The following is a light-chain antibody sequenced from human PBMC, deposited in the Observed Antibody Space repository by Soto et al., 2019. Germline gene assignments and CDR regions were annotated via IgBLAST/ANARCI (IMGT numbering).Light chain of an antibody. CDR2: DAS. Sequence: DIQMTQSPSTLSASVGDRVIITCRASQSISSWLAWYQQKPGKVPNLLIYDASNLESGVPSRFSGSGSGTEFTRTISSLQPDDFATYYCQQYQSSWTFGQGTKVEIE. CDR1: QSISSW. CDR3: QQYQSSWT. V-gene: IGKV1-5*01. J-gene: IGKJ1*01.